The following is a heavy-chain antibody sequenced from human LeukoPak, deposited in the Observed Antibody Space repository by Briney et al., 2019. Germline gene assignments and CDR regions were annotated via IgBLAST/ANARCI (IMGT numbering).Heavy chain of an antibody. V-gene: IGHV1-69*13. D-gene: IGHD3-10*01. CDR1: GGTFSSYA. CDR2: IIPIFGTA. J-gene: IGHJ4*02. CDR3: ARVPSYGSGSYWDY. Sequence: ASVKVSCKASGGTFSSYAISWVRQAPGQGLEWMGGIIPIFGTANYAQKFQGRVTITADESTSTAYMELSSLRSEDTAVYYCARVPSYGSGSYWDYWGQGTLVTVSS.